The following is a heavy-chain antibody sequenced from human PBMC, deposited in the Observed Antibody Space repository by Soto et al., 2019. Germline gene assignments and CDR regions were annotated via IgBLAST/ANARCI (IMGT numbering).Heavy chain of an antibody. V-gene: IGHV1-69*06. CDR2: IIPFFGTA. CDR3: ARTGVVTAIQAYYGRDV. J-gene: IGHJ6*02. CDR1: GGTFSSYA. Sequence: QVQLVQSGAEVKKPGSSVKVSCKASGGTFSSYAISWVRQAPGQGLEWLGGIIPFFGTANYAQKFQGRVTITADKSNSTAYMELRSLRSEDTAVYYCARTGVVTAIQAYYGRDVWGQGTTVTVSS. D-gene: IGHD2-21*02.